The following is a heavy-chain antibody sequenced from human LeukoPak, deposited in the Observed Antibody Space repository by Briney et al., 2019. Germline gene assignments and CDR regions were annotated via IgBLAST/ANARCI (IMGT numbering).Heavy chain of an antibody. CDR1: GFTFSSYS. D-gene: IGHD6-13*01. Sequence: GGSLRLSCAASGFTFSSYSMNWVRQAPGKGLEWVSSISSSSSYIYYADSVKGRFTISRDDAKNSLYLQMNSLRAEDTAVYYCARDSGEGAAAGHDYWGQGTLVTVSS. J-gene: IGHJ4*02. CDR2: ISSSSSYI. V-gene: IGHV3-21*01. CDR3: ARDSGEGAAAGHDY.